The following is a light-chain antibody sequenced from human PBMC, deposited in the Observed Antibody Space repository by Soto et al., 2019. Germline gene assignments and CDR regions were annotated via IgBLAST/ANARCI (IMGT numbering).Light chain of an antibody. V-gene: IGLV2-18*01. CDR1: SSDVGSYNR. Sequence: QSALTQPPSVSGSPGQSVTISCTGTSSDVGSYNRVSWYQQPPGTAPKLMIYEVSNRPSGVPDRFSGSKSGNTASLTISGLQAEDEADYYCSLYTSSSTLVFGPGTKVTVL. CDR2: EVS. CDR3: SLYTSSSTLV. J-gene: IGLJ1*01.